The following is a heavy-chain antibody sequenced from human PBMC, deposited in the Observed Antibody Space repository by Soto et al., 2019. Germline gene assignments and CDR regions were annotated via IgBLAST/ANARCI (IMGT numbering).Heavy chain of an antibody. CDR3: AREKGGARYYFDY. CDR1: GYTFTSYA. J-gene: IGHJ4*02. Sequence: QVQLVQSGAEVKKPGASVKVSCKASGYTFTSYAMHWVRQAPGQRLEWMGWINAGNGNTKYSQKFQGRVTITRDTSASTAYMGLSSLRSEDTAVYYCAREKGGARYYFDYWGQGTLVTVSS. V-gene: IGHV1-3*01. CDR2: INAGNGNT. D-gene: IGHD3-16*01.